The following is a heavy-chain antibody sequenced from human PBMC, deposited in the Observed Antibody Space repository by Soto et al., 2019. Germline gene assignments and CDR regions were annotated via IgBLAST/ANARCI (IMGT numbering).Heavy chain of an antibody. J-gene: IGHJ6*02. D-gene: IGHD3-3*01. CDR2: IIPILDAV. V-gene: IGHV1-69*13. Sequence: SVKVSCKASGGTFSNYAISWVRQAPGQGLEWMGGIIPILDAVFYAPKFQGRVTITADESTSTAYIQLSSLRSADTAVYYCARDWGRHTPFGVVDYPNYGMDVWGQGTTVTVSS. CDR3: ARDWGRHTPFGVVDYPNYGMDV. CDR1: GGTFSNYA.